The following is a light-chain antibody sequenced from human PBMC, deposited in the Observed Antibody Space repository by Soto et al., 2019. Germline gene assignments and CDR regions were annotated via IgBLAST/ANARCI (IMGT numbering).Light chain of an antibody. CDR1: SSDIDSFDY. Sequence: QSALTQPASVSGSPGQSITISCTGNSSDIDSFDYVSWYQHIPGKAPKVIIYEVNKRPSGISHRFSGSKSVNTASLTISGLQAEDEADYYCTSYTTGGSVWVFGGGTQLTVL. J-gene: IGLJ3*02. V-gene: IGLV2-14*01. CDR3: TSYTTGGSVWV. CDR2: EVN.